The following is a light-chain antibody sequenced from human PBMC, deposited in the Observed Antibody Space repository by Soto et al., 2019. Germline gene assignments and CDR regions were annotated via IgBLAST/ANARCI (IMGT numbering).Light chain of an antibody. V-gene: IGLV1-47*03. CDR2: RNN. Sequence: QSVLTQPPSASGTPGQRVTISCSGSSSNIESNYVYWYQHLPGTAPKLLIYRNNQRPSGVPDRFSGSTSGTSASLAISGLWSEDEADYYCAACDGSLSGLVFDGGTKLTVL. CDR3: AACDGSLSGLV. CDR1: SSNIESNY. J-gene: IGLJ3*02.